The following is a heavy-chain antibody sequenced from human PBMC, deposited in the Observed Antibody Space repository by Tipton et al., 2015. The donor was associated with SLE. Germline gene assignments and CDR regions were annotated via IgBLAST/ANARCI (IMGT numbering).Heavy chain of an antibody. J-gene: IGHJ4*02. D-gene: IGHD3-16*02. Sequence: TLSLTCTVSGGSISSYYWSWIRQPPGKGLEWIGYIYYSGSTNYNPSLKSRVTISVDMSKNQFSLKLSSVTAADTAVYYCARWGITFGGVIVFDYWGQGTLVTVSS. CDR3: ARWGITFGGVIVFDY. CDR2: IYYSGST. V-gene: IGHV4-59*01. CDR1: GGSISSYY.